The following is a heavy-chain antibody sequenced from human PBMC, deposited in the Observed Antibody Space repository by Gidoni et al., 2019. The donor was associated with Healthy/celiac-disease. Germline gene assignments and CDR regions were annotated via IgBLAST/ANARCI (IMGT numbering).Heavy chain of an antibody. V-gene: IGHV3-66*01. CDR2: IYSGGST. D-gene: IGHD2-8*01. CDR3: ARINFNDPYDY. J-gene: IGHJ4*02. CDR1: GFTVSSNY. Sequence: EVQLVESGGGLVQPGGSLRLSCAASGFTVSSNYMSWVRQAPGKGLEWVSVIYSGGSTYYADSVKGRFTISRDNSKNTLYLQMNSLRAEDTAVYYCARINFNDPYDYWGQGTLVTVSS.